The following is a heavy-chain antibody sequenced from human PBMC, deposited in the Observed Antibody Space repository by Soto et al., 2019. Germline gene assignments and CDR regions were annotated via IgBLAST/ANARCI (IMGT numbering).Heavy chain of an antibody. V-gene: IGHV3-23*01. Sequence: GGSLRLSCAASGFTFSSYDMSWVRQAPGKGLEWVSAISGSGGSTYYADSVKGRFTISRDNSKNTLYLQMNSLRAEDTAVYYCAKDISYCSGGSCYSTRADAFDIWGQGTMVTVSS. J-gene: IGHJ3*02. CDR1: GFTFSSYD. CDR2: ISGSGGST. CDR3: AKDISYCSGGSCYSTRADAFDI. D-gene: IGHD2-15*01.